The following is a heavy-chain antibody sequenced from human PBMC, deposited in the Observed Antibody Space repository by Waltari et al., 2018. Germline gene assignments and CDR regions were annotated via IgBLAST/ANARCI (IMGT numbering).Heavy chain of an antibody. Sequence: QLQLQESGPGLVKPSATLSLTCTVSGGSLSSSSYYWCCIRQPPGKGLEWIGSSYYSGGTYYNPSLKSRVTISVDTSKNQFSLKLSSVTAADTAVYYCARLGSWRLFDYWGQGTLVTVSS. D-gene: IGHD6-13*01. V-gene: IGHV4-39*01. CDR1: GGSLSSSSYY. J-gene: IGHJ4*02. CDR2: SYYSGGT. CDR3: ARLGSWRLFDY.